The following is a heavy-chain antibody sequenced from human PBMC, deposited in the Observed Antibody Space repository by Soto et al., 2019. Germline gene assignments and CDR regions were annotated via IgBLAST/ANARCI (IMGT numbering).Heavy chain of an antibody. CDR1: SGSFSGYY. J-gene: IGHJ4*02. V-gene: IGHV4-34*01. Sequence: SSETLSLTCSIYSGSFSGYYWSWIRQPPGKGLEWIGEISQSGNTNYSPSLKSRVSISIDTSKKQFSLNLASVSAADTAVYYCARAPKVSGSSQTRPDFWGQGTLVTVSS. CDR2: ISQSGNT. D-gene: IGHD6-6*01. CDR3: ARAPKVSGSSQTRPDF.